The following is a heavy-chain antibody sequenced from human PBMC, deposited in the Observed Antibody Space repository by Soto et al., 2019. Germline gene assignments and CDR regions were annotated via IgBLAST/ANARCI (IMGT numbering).Heavy chain of an antibody. J-gene: IGHJ6*02. CDR1: GYSFTTHG. D-gene: IGHD4-17*01. V-gene: IGHV1-18*04. Sequence: VQLVQSEAEVRKPGASVKVSCKASGYSFTTHGISWVRRAPGHGLAWMGWISAYNGDTHYVQRFQGRLTMTTDTSTSTAYMELRSLTSYDTAVYYCARDPPFSGILRGTPLMDVWGQGTTVTVSS. CDR2: ISAYNGDT. CDR3: ARDPPFSGILRGTPLMDV.